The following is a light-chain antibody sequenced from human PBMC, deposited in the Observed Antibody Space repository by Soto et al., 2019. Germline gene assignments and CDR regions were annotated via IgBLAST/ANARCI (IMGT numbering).Light chain of an antibody. CDR2: QDS. Sequence: YELTQPPSVSVSPGQTAIITCSGDKLGDTYSCWYQQKPGQAPILLIYQDSKRPSGIPERFSASNSGNRATLTISGTQATDEADYYCQAWDSGTAWVFGGGTKLTVL. CDR1: KLGDTY. V-gene: IGLV3-1*01. J-gene: IGLJ3*02. CDR3: QAWDSGTAWV.